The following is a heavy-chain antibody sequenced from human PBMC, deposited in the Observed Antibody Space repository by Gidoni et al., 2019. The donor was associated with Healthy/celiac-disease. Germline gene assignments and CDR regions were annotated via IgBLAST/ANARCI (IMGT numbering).Heavy chain of an antibody. D-gene: IGHD2-15*01. CDR2: ISSSSSYI. Sequence: EVQLVESGGGLVKPGGSLRLSCAASGFTFSSYSMNWVRQAPGKGLEWVSSISSSSSYIYDADAVKGRFTISRDNAKNSLYLQMNSLRAEDTAVYYCARGGYCSGGSCYTGGYYYYYYMDVWGKGTTVTVSS. CDR3: ARGGYCSGGSCYTGGYYYYYYMDV. V-gene: IGHV3-21*01. J-gene: IGHJ6*03. CDR1: GFTFSSYS.